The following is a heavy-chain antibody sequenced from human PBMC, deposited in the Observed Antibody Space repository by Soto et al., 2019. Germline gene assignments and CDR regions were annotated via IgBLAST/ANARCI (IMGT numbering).Heavy chain of an antibody. CDR2: IYYSGST. J-gene: IGHJ4*02. CDR3: ARGSSGFDY. Sequence: PSVTQCSSGPAFGDPISSYYWSWIRQPPGKGLEWIGYIYYSGSTNYNPSLKSRVTISVDTSKNQFSLKLSSVTAADTAVYYCARGSSGFDYWGQGTLVTVSS. D-gene: IGHD6-19*01. CDR1: GDPISSYY. V-gene: IGHV4-59*01.